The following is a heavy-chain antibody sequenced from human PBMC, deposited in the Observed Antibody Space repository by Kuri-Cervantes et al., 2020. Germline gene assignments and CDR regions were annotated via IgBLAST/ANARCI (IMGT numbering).Heavy chain of an antibody. CDR2: INPNSGGT. CDR3: AREYSGSYAYYFGY. J-gene: IGHJ4*02. CDR1: GYTFTGYY. V-gene: IGHV1-2*02. Sequence: ASVKVSCKASGYTFTGYYMHWVRQAPGQGLEWMGWINPNSGGTNYAQKFQGRVTMTRDTSISTAYMELSRLRSDDTAVYYCAREYSGSYAYYFGYWGQGALVTVSS. D-gene: IGHD1-26*01.